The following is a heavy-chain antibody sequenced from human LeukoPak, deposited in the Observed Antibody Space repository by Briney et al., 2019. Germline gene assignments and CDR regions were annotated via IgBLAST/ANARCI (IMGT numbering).Heavy chain of an antibody. CDR1: GFTFSNYG. J-gene: IGHJ4*02. V-gene: IGHV3-21*01. CDR3: AKSYSVTGTFPALDY. CDR2: ISSTSAYI. D-gene: IGHD6-19*01. Sequence: GGSLRLSCATSGFTFSNYGMNWVRQAPGKGLDWVSSISSTSAYIYYADSVKGRFTISRDNAKNLLYLQMDSLRAEDTAVYYCAKSYSVTGTFPALDYWGQGTLVTVSP.